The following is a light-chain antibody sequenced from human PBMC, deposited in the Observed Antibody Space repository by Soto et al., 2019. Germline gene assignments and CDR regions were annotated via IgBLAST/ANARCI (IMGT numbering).Light chain of an antibody. CDR3: SSYTHRTTVV. J-gene: IGLJ3*02. Sequence: QSALTQPASVSGSPGQSITIFCTGTSSDVGGYNYVSWYQQRPGKPPKLMIYDVTNRPSGFSNRFSGSKSGSTASLTISGLQAEDECDYYCSSYTHRTTVVFGGGTKLTVL. CDR1: SSDVGGYNY. V-gene: IGLV2-14*03. CDR2: DVT.